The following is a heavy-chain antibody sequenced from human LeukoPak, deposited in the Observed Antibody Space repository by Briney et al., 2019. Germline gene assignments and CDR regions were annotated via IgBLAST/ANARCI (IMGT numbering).Heavy chain of an antibody. Sequence: SQTLSLTCAISGDSVSSNSAARNWIRQSPSRGLEWLGRTYYRSKWYNDYAVSVKSRITINPDTSKNQFSLKLSSVTAADTAVYFCARGPYSYDSSGAFDIWGQGTMVTVSS. V-gene: IGHV6-1*01. CDR2: TYYRSKWYN. CDR3: ARGPYSYDSSGAFDI. CDR1: GDSVSSNSAA. J-gene: IGHJ3*02. D-gene: IGHD3-22*01.